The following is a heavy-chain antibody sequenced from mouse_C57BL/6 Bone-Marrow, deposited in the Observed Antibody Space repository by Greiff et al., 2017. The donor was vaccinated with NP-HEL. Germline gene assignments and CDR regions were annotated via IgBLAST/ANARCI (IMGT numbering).Heavy chain of an antibody. CDR2: IFPGSGST. D-gene: IGHD1-1*01. V-gene: IGHV1-75*01. J-gene: IGHJ4*01. CDR1: GYTFTDYY. Sequence: VQLQQSGPELVKPGASVKISCKASGYTFTDYYINWVKQRPGQGLEWIGWIFPGSGSTYYNEKFKGKATLTVDKSSSTAYMLLSSLTSEDSAVYFCATYYYGSSYGYYAMDYWGQGTSVTVSS. CDR3: ATYYYGSSYGYYAMDY.